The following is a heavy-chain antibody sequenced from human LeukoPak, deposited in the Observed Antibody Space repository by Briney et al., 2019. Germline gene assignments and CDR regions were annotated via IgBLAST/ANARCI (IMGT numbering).Heavy chain of an antibody. J-gene: IGHJ4*02. D-gene: IGHD5-18*01. Sequence: PGGALRVSRTPSVFTLRRHVMHWVRPTTGGGVEGVTAISFGFHTIYTASVMDRFSVSRDDTKNSSYLQMNSLRAGDTALYYCVREARGYHYTYFDNWGQGTLVTVSS. CDR3: VREARGYHYTYFDN. CDR1: VFTLRRHV. V-gene: IGHV3-13*01. CDR2: ISFGFHT.